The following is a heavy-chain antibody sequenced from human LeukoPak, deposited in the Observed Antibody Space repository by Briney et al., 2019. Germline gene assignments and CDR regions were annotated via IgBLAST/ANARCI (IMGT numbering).Heavy chain of an antibody. CDR3: ARVPEYSSSFDP. V-gene: IGHV1-2*02. D-gene: IGHD6-6*01. Sequence: GASVKVSCKASGYTFSGYYIHWVRQAPGQGLEWMGWINPNSGGTNYAQKFQGRVTMTRDTSISTAFMDLIRLRSDDTAVYYCARVPEYSSSFDPWGQGTLVTVSS. CDR2: INPNSGGT. J-gene: IGHJ5*02. CDR1: GYTFSGYY.